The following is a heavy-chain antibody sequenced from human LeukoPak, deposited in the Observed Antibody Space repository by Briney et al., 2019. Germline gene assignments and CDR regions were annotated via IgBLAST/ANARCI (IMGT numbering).Heavy chain of an antibody. J-gene: IGHJ4*02. V-gene: IGHV4-4*07. CDR2: IYSSGNT. D-gene: IGHD2/OR15-2a*01. CDR1: GGSISSYY. Sequence: SETLSLTCTVSGGSISSYYWSWIPQPAGKALEWIGRIYSSGNTNYNPSLESRVTMSVDTSKNQFSLKLTSVTAADTAVYYCARAHTFACNGGPCPFFLDSWGQGTLVTVSS. CDR3: ARAHTFACNGGPCPFFLDS.